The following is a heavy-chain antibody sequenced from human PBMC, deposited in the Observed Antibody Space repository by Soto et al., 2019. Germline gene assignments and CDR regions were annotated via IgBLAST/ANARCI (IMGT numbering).Heavy chain of an antibody. J-gene: IGHJ4*02. V-gene: IGHV4-59*01. CDR2: IYYSGST. CDR3: AKGGGGGYDSSGYYPGALFY. D-gene: IGHD3-22*01. Sequence: SETLSLTCTVSGGSISSYYWSWIRQPPGKGLEWIGYIYYSGSTNYNPSLKSRVTISVDTSKNQFSLKLSSVTAADTAVYYCAKGGGGGYDSSGYYPGALFYWGQGTLVTVSS. CDR1: GGSISSYY.